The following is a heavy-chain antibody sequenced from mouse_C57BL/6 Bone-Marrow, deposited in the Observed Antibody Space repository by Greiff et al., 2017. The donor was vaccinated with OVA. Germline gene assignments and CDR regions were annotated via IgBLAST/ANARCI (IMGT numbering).Heavy chain of an antibody. Sequence: QVQLKESGAELARPGASVKLSCKASGYTFTSYGISWVKQRTGQGLEWIGEIYPRSGNTYYNEKFKGKATLTADKSSSTAYMELRSLTSEDSAVYLCARPGWLLRDYWGQGTTLTVSS. CDR2: IYPRSGNT. CDR1: GYTFTSYG. CDR3: ARPGWLLRDY. D-gene: IGHD2-3*01. J-gene: IGHJ2*01. V-gene: IGHV1-81*01.